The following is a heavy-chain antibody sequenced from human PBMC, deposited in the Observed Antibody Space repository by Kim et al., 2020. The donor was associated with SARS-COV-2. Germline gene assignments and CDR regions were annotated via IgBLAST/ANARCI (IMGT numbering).Heavy chain of an antibody. V-gene: IGHV3-30*04. CDR3: ARGKSEDYYYYYGMDV. CDR1: GFTFSSYA. J-gene: IGHJ6*02. Sequence: GGSLRLSCAASGFTFSSYAMHWVRQAPGKGLEWVAVISYDGSNKYYADSVKGRFTISRDNSKNTLYLQMNSLRAEDTAVYYCARGKSEDYYYYYGMDVWGQGTTVTVSS. CDR2: ISYDGSNK.